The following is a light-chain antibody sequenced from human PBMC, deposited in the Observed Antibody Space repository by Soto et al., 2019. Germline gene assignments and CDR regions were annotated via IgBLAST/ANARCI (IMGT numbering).Light chain of an antibody. CDR2: AAS. Sequence: AIQMTQSPSSLSASVGDRVTITCRASQGIRHYLGWYQQKPGKAPKLLIYAASSVQSGIPSRFSGSGSGTEFTITISSLQPEDFAAYYCLQEYNYPLTFGGGTKVEIK. J-gene: IGKJ4*01. CDR1: QGIRHY. CDR3: LQEYNYPLT. V-gene: IGKV1-6*01.